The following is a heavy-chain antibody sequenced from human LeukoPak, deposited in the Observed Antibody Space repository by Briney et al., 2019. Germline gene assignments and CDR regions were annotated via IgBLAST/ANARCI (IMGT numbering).Heavy chain of an antibody. CDR3: ARDSRDLTY. D-gene: IGHD2-21*02. Sequence: HSGGSLRLSCAASGFTFSSYWMNWVRQAPGKGLVWVSRIASDGSSTTYADSVKGRFSISRDNAKNTLYLQMNSLRVEDTAVYYCARDSRDLTYWGQGTLVTVSS. V-gene: IGHV3-74*01. CDR2: IASDGSST. CDR1: GFTFSSYW. J-gene: IGHJ4*02.